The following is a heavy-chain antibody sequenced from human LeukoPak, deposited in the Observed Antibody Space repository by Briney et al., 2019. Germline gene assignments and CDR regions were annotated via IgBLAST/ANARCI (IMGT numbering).Heavy chain of an antibody. J-gene: IGHJ5*02. CDR3: ARYYLQWLARSTNWFDH. CDR1: GGSISSSTYY. D-gene: IGHD6-19*01. V-gene: IGHV4-39*01. Sequence: SETLSLTCTVSGGSISSSTYYWGWLRQPPGTGLEWIGNIYHSGRTHYNPSLKSRVTIFVDTSKNQFSLKLSSVTAADTAVYYCARYYLQWLARSTNWFDHWGQGTLVTVSS. CDR2: IYHSGRT.